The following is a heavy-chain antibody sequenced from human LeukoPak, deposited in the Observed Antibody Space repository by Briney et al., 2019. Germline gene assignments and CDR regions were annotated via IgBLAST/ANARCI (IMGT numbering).Heavy chain of an antibody. Sequence: SETLSPTCTVSSDSISSYYWSWIRQPAGKGQEWIGRIYTSGTTNYNPSLKSRVTMSLDTSKNQFSLKLSSVTAADTAVYYCARSFLEWNNWFDPWGQGTLVTVSS. CDR3: ARSFLEWNNWFDP. V-gene: IGHV4-4*07. J-gene: IGHJ5*02. D-gene: IGHD3-3*01. CDR2: IYTSGTT. CDR1: SDSISSYY.